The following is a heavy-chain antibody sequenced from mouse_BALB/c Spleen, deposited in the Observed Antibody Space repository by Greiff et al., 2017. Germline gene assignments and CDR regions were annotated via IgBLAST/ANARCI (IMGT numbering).Heavy chain of an antibody. J-gene: IGHJ3*01. Sequence: EVKLMESGGGLVQPGGSLRLSCATSGFTFTDYYMSWVRQPPGKALEWLGFIRNKANGYTTEYSASVKGRLTISRDNSQSILYLQMNTLRAEDSATYYCARGEYGNPAWFAYWGQGTLVTVSA. D-gene: IGHD2-10*02. CDR2: IRNKANGYTT. V-gene: IGHV7-3*02. CDR1: GFTFTDYY. CDR3: ARGEYGNPAWFAY.